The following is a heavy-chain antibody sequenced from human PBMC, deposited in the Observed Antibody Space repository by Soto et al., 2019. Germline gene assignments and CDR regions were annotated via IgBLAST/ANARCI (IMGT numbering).Heavy chain of an antibody. CDR1: GGTFSSYT. V-gene: IGHV1-69*02. Sequence: QVQLVQSGAEVKKPGSSVKVSCKAAGGTFSSYTISWVRQAPGQGREWMGRIIPILGIANYAQKFQGRVTITAHQSTASAYMELRSLRSEDTAVYYCAALGYYYGSCSSYYYYYYLDVWGKGTTVTLSS. CDR3: AALGYYYGSCSSYYYYYYLDV. CDR2: IIPILGIA. D-gene: IGHD3-10*01. J-gene: IGHJ6*03.